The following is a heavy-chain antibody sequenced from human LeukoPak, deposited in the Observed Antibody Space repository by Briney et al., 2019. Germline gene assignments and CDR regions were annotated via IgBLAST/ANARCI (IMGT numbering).Heavy chain of an antibody. CDR2: IKQDGSEK. J-gene: IGHJ4*02. CDR1: GFTFSSYN. D-gene: IGHD6-13*01. V-gene: IGHV3-7*03. CDR3: ARERRLSSWLFDY. Sequence: GGSLRLSCAASGFTFSSYNMNWVRQAPGKGLEWVANIKQDGSEKYYVDSVKGRFTISRDNAKNSLYLQMNSLRAEDTAVYYCARERRLSSWLFDYWGQGTLVTVSS.